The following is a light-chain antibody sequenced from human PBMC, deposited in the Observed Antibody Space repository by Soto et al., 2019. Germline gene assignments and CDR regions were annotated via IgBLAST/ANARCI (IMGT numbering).Light chain of an antibody. J-gene: IGKJ4*01. Sequence: EVVMTQSPATLSVSPGERATLSCRVSRGIGSTLAWYQQKPGQTPRLLIYDTSTRATGVPARFIGSASGTEFTLTITSLQSEDFAIYYCQHYVTWPLAFGGGTRVENK. CDR2: DTS. V-gene: IGKV3-15*01. CDR1: RGIGST. CDR3: QHYVTWPLA.